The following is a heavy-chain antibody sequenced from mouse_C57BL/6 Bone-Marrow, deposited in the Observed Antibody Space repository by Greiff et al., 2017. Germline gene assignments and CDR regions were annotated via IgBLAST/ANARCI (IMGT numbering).Heavy chain of an antibody. V-gene: IGHV2-2*01. Sequence: VKLMESGPGLVQPSQSLSITCTVSGFSLTSYGVHWVRQSPGKGLEWLGVIWSGGSTDYNAAFISRLSISKDNSKSPVFFKMYSLQADDTAIYYCAIPSYYGYDVVYAMDYWGQGTSVTVSS. CDR1: GFSLTSYG. CDR3: AIPSYYGYDVVYAMDY. D-gene: IGHD2-2*01. J-gene: IGHJ4*01. CDR2: IWSGGST.